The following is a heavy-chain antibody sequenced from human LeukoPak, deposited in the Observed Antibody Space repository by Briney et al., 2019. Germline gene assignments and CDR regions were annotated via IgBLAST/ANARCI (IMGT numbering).Heavy chain of an antibody. J-gene: IGHJ4*02. CDR3: ATGGRSGVALEQ. V-gene: IGHV4-39*01. CDR1: GGSISSSSYY. CDR2: IYYSGST. Sequence: KPSETLSLTCTVSGGSISSSSYYWGWIRQPPGKGLEWIGSIYYSGSTYYNPSLKSRVTISVDTSKNQFSLKLSSVTAADTAVYYCATGGRSGVALEQWGQGTLVTVSS. D-gene: IGHD1/OR15-1a*01.